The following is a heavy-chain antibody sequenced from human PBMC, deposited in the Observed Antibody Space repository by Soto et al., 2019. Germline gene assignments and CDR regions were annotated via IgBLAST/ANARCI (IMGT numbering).Heavy chain of an antibody. CDR2: TSYDGSIK. V-gene: IGHV3-30-3*01. D-gene: IGHD4-17*01. Sequence: QVQLVESGGGVVQPGRSLRLSCAASGFSFSSYDMHWVRQAPGKGLEWVALTSYDGSIKYYTDSVKGRFTISRDHSKSTLYLQMNSLRAEDTAVFYCARQNGGNYWYFELWGRGTLVTVSS. CDR1: GFSFSSYD. CDR3: ARQNGGNYWYFEL. J-gene: IGHJ2*01.